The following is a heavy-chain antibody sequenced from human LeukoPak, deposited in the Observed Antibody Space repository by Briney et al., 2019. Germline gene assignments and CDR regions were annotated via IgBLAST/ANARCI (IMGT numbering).Heavy chain of an antibody. Sequence: ASVKVSCKASGGTFSSYAISWVRQAPGQGLEWMGGIIPIFGTANCAQKFQGRVTITTDESTSTAYMELSSLRSEDTAVYYCARAGAAADPIAFYYYYYMDVWGKGTTVTVSS. D-gene: IGHD6-13*01. J-gene: IGHJ6*03. CDR2: IIPIFGTA. CDR3: ARAGAAADPIAFYYYYYMDV. CDR1: GGTFSSYA. V-gene: IGHV1-69*05.